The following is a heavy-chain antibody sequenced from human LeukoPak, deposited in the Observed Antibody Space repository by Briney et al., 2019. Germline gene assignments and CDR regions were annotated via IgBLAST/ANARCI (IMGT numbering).Heavy chain of an antibody. V-gene: IGHV1-18*01. CDR2: ISAYNGNT. CDR1: GYTFTSYA. CDR3: ARALDCSSTSCYNYYMDV. Sequence: VASVKVSCKASGYTFTSYAMHWVRQAPGQGLEWMGWISAYNGNTNYAQKLQGRVTMTTDTSTSTAYMELRSLRSDDTAVYYCARALDCSSTSCYNYYMDVWGKGTTVTVSS. D-gene: IGHD2-2*02. J-gene: IGHJ6*03.